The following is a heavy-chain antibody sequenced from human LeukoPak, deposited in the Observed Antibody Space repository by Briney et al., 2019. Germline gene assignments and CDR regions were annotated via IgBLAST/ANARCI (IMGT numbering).Heavy chain of an antibody. D-gene: IGHD5-12*01. Sequence: PSETLSLTCTVSGGSISSYYWSWIRQPPGKGLEWLGYIYYSGSTNYNPSLKSRVTISVDTSKNQFSLKLSSVTAADTAVYYCARQKWLRQGDNWFDPWGQGTLVTVSS. CDR1: GGSISSYY. J-gene: IGHJ5*02. CDR3: ARQKWLRQGDNWFDP. CDR2: IYYSGST. V-gene: IGHV4-59*08.